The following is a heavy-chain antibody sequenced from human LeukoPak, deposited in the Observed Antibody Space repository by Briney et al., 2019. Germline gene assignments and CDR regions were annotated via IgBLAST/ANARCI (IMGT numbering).Heavy chain of an antibody. CDR1: KFTFSSCT. D-gene: IGHD6-19*01. CDR3: ARDEYSSGWY. CDR2: ISSSGIYI. Sequence: GGSLKLSCAASKFTFSSCTINWVRQAPGKGLEWVSSISSSGIYIYYADSVKGRFTISRDNAKNSLYLQMNSLRAEDTAVYYCARDEYSSGWYLGQGTLVTVSS. J-gene: IGHJ4*02. V-gene: IGHV3-21*03.